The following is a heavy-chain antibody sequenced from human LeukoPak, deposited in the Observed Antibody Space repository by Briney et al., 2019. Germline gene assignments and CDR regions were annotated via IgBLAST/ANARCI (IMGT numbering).Heavy chain of an antibody. CDR2: INHSGST. Sequence: LETLSLTCAVYGGSFSGYYWSWIRQPPGKGLEWIGEINHSGSTNYNPSLKSRVTISVDTSKNQFSLKLSSVTAADTAVYYCARGPKAGYYGMDVWGQGTTVTVSS. V-gene: IGHV4-34*01. CDR1: GGSFSGYY. D-gene: IGHD3-10*01. CDR3: ARGPKAGYYGMDV. J-gene: IGHJ6*02.